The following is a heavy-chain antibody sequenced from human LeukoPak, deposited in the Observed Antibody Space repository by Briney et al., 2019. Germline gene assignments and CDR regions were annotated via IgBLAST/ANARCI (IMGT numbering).Heavy chain of an antibody. CDR3: ARGTSEYAPHDS. J-gene: IGHJ4*02. V-gene: IGHV1-46*02. CDR2: LDPSGGSA. CDR1: GYTFNNYH. D-gene: IGHD1-26*01. Sequence: GASVKVSCKASGYTFNNYHIHWVRQAPGQGLEWRGVLDPSGGSASSVQKFQGRVTMTWDASTTTVYMELSSLRSEDTAVYYCARGTSEYAPHDSWGQGTMVTVSS.